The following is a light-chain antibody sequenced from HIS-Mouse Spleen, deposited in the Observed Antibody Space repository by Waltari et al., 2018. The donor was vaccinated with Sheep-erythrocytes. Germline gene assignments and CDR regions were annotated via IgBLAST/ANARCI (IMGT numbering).Light chain of an antibody. CDR1: SGSIASNY. J-gene: IGLJ1*01. CDR2: EDN. Sequence: NFMLTQPHSVSESPGKTVTISCTRSSGSIASNYVQRYQQHPGSALTSVIYEDNQRPSEVPDRFSGSIDSSANSASLTIAGLKTEEEADYYCQSYDSSKYVFGTGTKDTVL. CDR3: QSYDSSKYV. V-gene: IGLV6-57*04.